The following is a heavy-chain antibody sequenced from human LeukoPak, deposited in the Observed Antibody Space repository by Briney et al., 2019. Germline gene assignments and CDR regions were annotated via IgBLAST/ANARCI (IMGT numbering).Heavy chain of an antibody. V-gene: IGHV3-21*01. Sequence: PGGSPRLSCAASGFTLNCHSMKRVRPAPGKGLGLGPSLSSGSGYIYYAGSVKGRFTIPRDNAKNSLYLQMNSLRAEDTAVYYCAGSDTIGYTPREWDYWYFDLWGRGTLVTVSS. CDR3: AGSDTIGYTPREWDYWYFDL. CDR2: LSSGSGYI. CDR1: GFTLNCHS. D-gene: IGHD3-16*02. J-gene: IGHJ2*01.